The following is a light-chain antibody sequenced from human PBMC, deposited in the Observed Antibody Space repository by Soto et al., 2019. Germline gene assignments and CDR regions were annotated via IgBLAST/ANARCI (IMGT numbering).Light chain of an antibody. CDR1: QSVSSSY. CDR3: QQYGSSPGT. Sequence: EIVLTQSPDTLSLTPGERATLSRRASQSVSSSYFAWYQQKPGQAPRLLIYGASSRATGIPDRFSGSGSGTDFTLTMSRLEPEDFAVYYCQQYGSSPGTCGQGTKVEIK. J-gene: IGKJ1*01. V-gene: IGKV3-20*01. CDR2: GAS.